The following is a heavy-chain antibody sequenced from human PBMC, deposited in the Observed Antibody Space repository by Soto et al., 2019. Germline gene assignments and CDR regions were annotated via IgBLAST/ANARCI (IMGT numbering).Heavy chain of an antibody. Sequence: HLQLQESGPGLVKPSETLSLTCTVSDDSIPSGAYYWRLIRQPPGKGLEWIGTIQYRGTTYYNPALTSRVTTSLDTSTNQYSSRLSSLTAAYTAVYFFAGIFWFGDLLFDYWVPGTLVTVSS. V-gene: IGHV4-39*01. D-gene: IGHD3-10*01. CDR3: AGIFWFGDLLFDY. J-gene: IGHJ4*02. CDR1: DDSIPSGAYY. CDR2: IQYRGTT.